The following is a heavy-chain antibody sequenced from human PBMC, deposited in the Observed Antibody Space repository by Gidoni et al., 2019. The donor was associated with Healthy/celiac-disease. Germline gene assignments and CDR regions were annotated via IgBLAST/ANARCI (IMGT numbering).Heavy chain of an antibody. D-gene: IGHD3-3*01. CDR2: IWYDGSNK. Sequence: QVQLVESVGGVVQPGRSLRLSCAASGFTFSSYGMHWVRQAPGKGLEWVAVIWYDGSNKYYADSVKGRFTISRDNSKNTLYLQMNSLRAEDTAVYYCARDQRIFGVVTVFDYWGQGTLVTVSS. J-gene: IGHJ4*02. CDR3: ARDQRIFGVVTVFDY. CDR1: GFTFSSYG. V-gene: IGHV3-33*01.